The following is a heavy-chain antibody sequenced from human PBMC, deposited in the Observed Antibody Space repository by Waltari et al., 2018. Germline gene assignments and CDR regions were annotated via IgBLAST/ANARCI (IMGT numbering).Heavy chain of an antibody. Sequence: LQLQESGPGLVKPSETLSLTCTVSGGSISSSSYYWGWIRQPPGKGLEWVGRIKSKTDGGTTDYAAPVKGRFTISRDDSKNTLYLQMNSLKTEDTAVYYCTTALYGDYRALDYWGQGTLVTVSS. CDR2: IKSKTDGGTT. CDR3: TTALYGDYRALDY. CDR1: GGSISSSSYY. D-gene: IGHD4-17*01. J-gene: IGHJ4*02. V-gene: IGHV3-15*01.